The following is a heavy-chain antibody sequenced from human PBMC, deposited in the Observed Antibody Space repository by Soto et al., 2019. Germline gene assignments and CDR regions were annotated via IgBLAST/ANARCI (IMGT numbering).Heavy chain of an antibody. V-gene: IGHV3-7*03. CDR2: IKYDGSEK. CDR3: AKGRSYYYYYGVDV. CDR1: GFTFSSYW. Sequence: PGGSLRLSCAASGFTFSSYWMSWVRQAPGKGLEWVANIKYDGSEKYYVDSVKGRFTISRDNSKNTLSLQMNSLRAEDTALYYCAKGRSYYYYYGVDVWGQGTTVTVSS. J-gene: IGHJ6*02.